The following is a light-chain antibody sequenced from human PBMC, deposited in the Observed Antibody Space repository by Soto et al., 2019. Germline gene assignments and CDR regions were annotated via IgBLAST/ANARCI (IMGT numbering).Light chain of an antibody. V-gene: IGKV1-9*01. J-gene: IGKJ1*01. CDR1: QGITSY. CDR3: QQLNSYPWT. Sequence: DIQLTQSPSFLSASVGDRITITCRASQGITSYLAWYQQKPGKAPKLLIYAASTLQSGVPSSFSGSGFGIEITLTISSLQPEDFATYYCQQLNSYPWTFGQGTKVEIK. CDR2: AAS.